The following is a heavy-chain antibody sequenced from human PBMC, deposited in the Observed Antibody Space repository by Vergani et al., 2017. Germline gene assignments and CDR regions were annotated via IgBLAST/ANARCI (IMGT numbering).Heavy chain of an antibody. CDR1: GFTFSSYS. J-gene: IGHJ6*02. CDR2: ISSSSSYI. Sequence: EVQLVESGGGLVKPGGSLRLSCAASGFTFSSYSMNWVRQAPGKGLEWVSSISSSSSYIYYADSVKGRFTISRDNAKNSLYLQMNSLRAEDTAVYYCASSRDCSGGSCYPLFLDYGMDVWGQGTTVTVSS. V-gene: IGHV3-21*04. D-gene: IGHD2-15*01. CDR3: ASSRDCSGGSCYPLFLDYGMDV.